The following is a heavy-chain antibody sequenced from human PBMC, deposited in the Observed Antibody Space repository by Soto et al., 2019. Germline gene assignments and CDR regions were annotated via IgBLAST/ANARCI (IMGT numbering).Heavy chain of an antibody. CDR2: IYWDDDK. J-gene: IGHJ3*02. D-gene: IGHD2-8*02. V-gene: IGHV2-5*02. CDR1: GFSLSTSGVG. Sequence: QITLKESGPPLVKPTQTLTLTCTFSGFSLSTSGVGVGWIRQPPGKALEWLALIYWDDDKRYSPSLKSRLTITKDTSKNQVVLTMTNMDPVDTATYYCAHYFYILVDVAFDIWGQGTMVTVSS. CDR3: AHYFYILVDVAFDI.